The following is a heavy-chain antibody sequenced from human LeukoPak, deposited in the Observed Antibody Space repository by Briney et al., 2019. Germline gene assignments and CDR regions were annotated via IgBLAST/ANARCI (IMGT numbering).Heavy chain of an antibody. CDR1: GFTFSSYA. Sequence: QPGGSLRLSCAASGFTFSSYAMHWVRQAPGKGLEWVAVISYDGSNKYYADSVKGRFTISRDNSKNTLYLQMNSLRAEDTAVNYCARDPLSRRGVFDYWGQGTLVSVSS. V-gene: IGHV3-30*01. CDR3: ARDPLSRRGVFDY. CDR2: ISYDGSNK. J-gene: IGHJ4*02. D-gene: IGHD3-10*01.